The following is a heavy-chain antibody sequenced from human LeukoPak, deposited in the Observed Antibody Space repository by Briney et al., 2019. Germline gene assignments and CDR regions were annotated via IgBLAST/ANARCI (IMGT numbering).Heavy chain of an antibody. V-gene: IGHV4-39*07. Sequence: SETLSLTCTVSSDSISSSSYYWGYIRQPPGEGLEWIGSIYYSGSTYYNPSLKSRVTISVDTSKNQFSLKLSSVTAADTAVYYCARVPYYDSSGYSTFDFDYWGQGTLVTVSS. CDR1: SDSISSSSYY. D-gene: IGHD3-22*01. J-gene: IGHJ4*02. CDR2: IYYSGST. CDR3: ARVPYYDSSGYSTFDFDY.